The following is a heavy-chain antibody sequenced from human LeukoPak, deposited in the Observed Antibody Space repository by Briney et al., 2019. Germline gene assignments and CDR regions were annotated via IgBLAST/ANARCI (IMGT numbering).Heavy chain of an antibody. CDR1: GGSITSFY. CDR3: ARDNVDAFDI. CDR2: IYDSGTT. J-gene: IGHJ3*02. Sequence: SETLSLTCTVSGGSITSFYWNWIRQPPGKGLEWIGYIYDSGTTNYNPSLKSRVTISVDTSRNQFSLNLRSVTAADTAVYYCARDNVDAFDIWGQGTMVTVSS. V-gene: IGHV4-59*01.